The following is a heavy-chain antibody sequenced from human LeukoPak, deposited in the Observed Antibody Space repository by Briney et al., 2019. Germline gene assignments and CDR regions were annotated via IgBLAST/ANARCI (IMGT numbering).Heavy chain of an antibody. Sequence: GGSLRLSCAASRFTFSSYWMHWVRQAPGKGLVWVSRISGDGSSTTYADSVKGRFTISRDDAKNTLYLQINSLRADDTAVYYCARASGVGYDYWGQGTLVTVSS. CDR3: ARASGVGYDY. CDR1: RFTFSSYW. D-gene: IGHD3-10*01. V-gene: IGHV3-74*01. CDR2: ISGDGSST. J-gene: IGHJ4*02.